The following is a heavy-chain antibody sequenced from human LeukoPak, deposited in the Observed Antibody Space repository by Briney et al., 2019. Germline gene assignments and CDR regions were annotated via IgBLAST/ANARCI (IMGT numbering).Heavy chain of an antibody. Sequence: GGSLRLSCAASGFTFSSSAMSWVRQAPGKGLEWVSAISGSGGSTYYADSVKGRFTISRDNSKNTLYLQMNSLRAEDTAVYYCAKGYDSSGYYSDFDYWGQGTLVTVSS. CDR1: GFTFSSSA. CDR3: AKGYDSSGYYSDFDY. V-gene: IGHV3-23*01. CDR2: ISGSGGST. D-gene: IGHD3-22*01. J-gene: IGHJ4*02.